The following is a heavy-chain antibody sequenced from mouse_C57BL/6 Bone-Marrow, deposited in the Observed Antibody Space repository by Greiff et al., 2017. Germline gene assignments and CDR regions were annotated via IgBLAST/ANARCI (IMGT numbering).Heavy chain of an antibody. Sequence: QVQLQQPGAELVKPGASVKLSCKASGYTFTSYWMHWVKQRPGQGLEWIGMIHPNSGSTNYNEMFKSKATMTVDKSSSTAYMQLSSLTSEDSAVYYCASLLAWFAYWGQGTLVTVSA. V-gene: IGHV1-64*01. D-gene: IGHD2-10*01. CDR1: GYTFTSYW. J-gene: IGHJ3*01. CDR2: IHPNSGST. CDR3: ASLLAWFAY.